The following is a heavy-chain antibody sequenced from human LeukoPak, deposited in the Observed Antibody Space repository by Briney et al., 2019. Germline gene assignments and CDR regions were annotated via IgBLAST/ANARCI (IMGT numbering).Heavy chain of an antibody. V-gene: IGHV5-51*01. D-gene: IGHD4-17*01. CDR3: ARHVTSYGDYGDY. Sequence: GESLKISCKGSGYSFTSYWIGWVRQMPGKGQEWMGIIYPGDSDTRYSPSFQGQVTFSADKSISTAYLQWSSLKASDTAMYYCARHVTSYGDYGDYWGQGTLVTVSS. CDR2: IYPGDSDT. CDR1: GYSFTSYW. J-gene: IGHJ4*02.